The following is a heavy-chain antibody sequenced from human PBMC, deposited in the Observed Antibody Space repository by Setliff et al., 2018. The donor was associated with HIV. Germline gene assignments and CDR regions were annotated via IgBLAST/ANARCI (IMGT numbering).Heavy chain of an antibody. CDR3: ALTGYYPGTRYYFDH. D-gene: IGHD3-9*01. J-gene: IGHJ4*02. V-gene: IGHV4-39*07. CDR1: GDSLSSTGDH. Sequence: SETLSLTCTVSGDSLSSTGDHWGWIRQPPGKGLEWIGSIYYSGNTFYNSSLKSRVSISVDTSKNQFSLRLRSVTAADTAVYYCALTGYYPGTRYYFDHWGQGTLVTVSS. CDR2: IYYSGNT.